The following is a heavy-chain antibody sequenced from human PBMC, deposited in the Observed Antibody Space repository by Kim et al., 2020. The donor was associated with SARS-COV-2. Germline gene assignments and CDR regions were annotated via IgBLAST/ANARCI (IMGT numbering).Heavy chain of an antibody. Sequence: GGSLRLSCAASGFTFSSYAMHWVRQAPGKGLEWVAVISYDGSNKYYADSVKGRFTISRDNSKNTLYLQMNSLRAEDTAVYYCARDGSGSYFRNWFHPWGQGTLFTVSS. V-gene: IGHV3-30*04. CDR1: GFTFSSYA. CDR2: ISYDGSNK. J-gene: IGHJ5*02. CDR3: ARDGSGSYFRNWFHP. D-gene: IGHD1-26*01.